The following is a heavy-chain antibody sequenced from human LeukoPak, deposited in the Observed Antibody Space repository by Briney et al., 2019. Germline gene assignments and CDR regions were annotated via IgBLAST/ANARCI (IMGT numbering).Heavy chain of an antibody. V-gene: IGHV3-7*01. CDR2: IKQDGTEK. J-gene: IGHJ4*02. CDR1: GFTFNTYW. Sequence: GGSLRLSCAASGFTFNTYWMSWVRQAPGKGLEWVANIKQDGTEKYYVDSVKGRFTISRDNARNSLELQMNSLRVEDTAVYYCAKVAKYYYGSETYYFFEQWGQGTPVTASS. D-gene: IGHD3-10*01. CDR3: AKVAKYYYGSETYYFFEQ.